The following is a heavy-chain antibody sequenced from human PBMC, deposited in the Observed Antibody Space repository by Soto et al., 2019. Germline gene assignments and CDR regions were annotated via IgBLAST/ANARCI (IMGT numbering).Heavy chain of an antibody. Sequence: QVQLQESGPGLVKPSETLSLTCTVSGGSISSYYWSWIRQPPGKGLEWIGYIYYSGSTNYNFPLMSRVTMAVDTSKNPFSLKVNSVTAADTAVYYCARVNYYDSSGYRYWYFDLWGRGTLVTVSS. CDR1: GGSISSYY. CDR2: IYYSGST. D-gene: IGHD3-22*01. CDR3: ARVNYYDSSGYRYWYFDL. J-gene: IGHJ2*01. V-gene: IGHV4-59*01.